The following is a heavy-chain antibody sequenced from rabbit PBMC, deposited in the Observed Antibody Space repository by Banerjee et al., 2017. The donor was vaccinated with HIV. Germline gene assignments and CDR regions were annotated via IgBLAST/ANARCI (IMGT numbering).Heavy chain of an antibody. CDR3: ARDSDDYGHFNL. D-gene: IGHD2-1*01. CDR1: GFSFSSSYW. CDR2: IDAGSSGTT. Sequence: QSLEESGGDLVKPGASLTLTCTASGFSFSSSYWMSWVRQAPGKGLEWIGYIDAGSSGTTYYASWAKGRFTISKTSSTTVTLQMTGLTAADTATYFCARDSDDYGHFNLWGPGTLVTVS. J-gene: IGHJ4*01. V-gene: IGHV1S40*01.